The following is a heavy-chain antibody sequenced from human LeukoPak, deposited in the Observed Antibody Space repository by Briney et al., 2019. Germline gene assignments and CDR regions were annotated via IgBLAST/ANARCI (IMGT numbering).Heavy chain of an antibody. J-gene: IGHJ4*02. D-gene: IGHD3-10*01. CDR1: GGSISSSY. CDR2: IYTTGST. Sequence: SETLSLTCTVSGGSISSSYCSWIRQPAGKGLEWIGRIYTTGSTNSTDFNPSLKSRVTMSVDTSKNQFSLKLGSVTAADTAVYYCAGFGAGSYYWGQGTLVTVSS. V-gene: IGHV4-4*07. CDR3: AGFGAGSYY.